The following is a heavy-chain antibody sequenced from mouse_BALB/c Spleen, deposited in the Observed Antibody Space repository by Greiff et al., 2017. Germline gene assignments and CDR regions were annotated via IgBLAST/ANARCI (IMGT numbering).Heavy chain of an antibody. CDR2: IRNKANGYTT. V-gene: IGHV7-3*02. D-gene: IGHD2-4*01. CDR1: GFTFTDYY. CDR3: ARDFPMITTPYWYFDV. Sequence: EVKLVESGGGLVQPGGSLRLSCATSGFTFTDYYMSWVRQPPGKALEWLGFIRNKANGYTTEYSASVKGRFTISRDNSQSILYLQMNTLRAEDSATYYCARDFPMITTPYWYFDVWGAGTTVTVSS. J-gene: IGHJ1*01.